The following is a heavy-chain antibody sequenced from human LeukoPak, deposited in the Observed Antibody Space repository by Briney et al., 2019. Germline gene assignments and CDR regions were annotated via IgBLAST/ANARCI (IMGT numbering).Heavy chain of an antibody. Sequence: KTGGSLRLSCAASGFTFSDYYMSWIRQAPGKGLEWVSSISSSSSYIYYADSVKGRFTISRDNAKNSLYLQMNSLRAEDTAVYYCVRYSGYDESNIDYWGQGTLVTVSS. CDR1: GFTFSDYY. CDR2: ISSSSSYI. CDR3: VRYSGYDESNIDY. V-gene: IGHV3-11*06. J-gene: IGHJ4*02. D-gene: IGHD5-12*01.